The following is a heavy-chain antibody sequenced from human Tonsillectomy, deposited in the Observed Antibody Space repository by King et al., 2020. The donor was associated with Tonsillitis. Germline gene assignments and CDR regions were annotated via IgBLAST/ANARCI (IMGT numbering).Heavy chain of an antibody. CDR2: IYTSGST. V-gene: IGHV4-61*02. D-gene: IGHD6-13*01. Sequence: VQLQESGPGLVKPSQTLSLTCTVSGVSISSGSYHWSWIRQSAGKGLEWIGRIYTSGSTKDNPSLKSRVTMSVDTSKNQFSLRLNSVTAADTAVYYCARDIPAGGTKFDPWGQGTLVTVSS. J-gene: IGHJ5*02. CDR3: ARDIPAGGTKFDP. CDR1: GVSISSGSYH.